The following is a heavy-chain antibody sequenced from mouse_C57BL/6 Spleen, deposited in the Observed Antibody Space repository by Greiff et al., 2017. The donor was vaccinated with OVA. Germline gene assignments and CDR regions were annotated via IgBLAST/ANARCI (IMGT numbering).Heavy chain of an antibody. J-gene: IGHJ1*03. V-gene: IGHV5-4*01. CDR2: ISDGGSYT. D-gene: IGHD2-3*01. CDR1: GFTFSSYA. CDR3: ARDAYDGYWYFDV. Sequence: EVQLVESGGGLVKPGGSLKLSCAASGFTFSSYAMSWVRQTPEKRLEWVATISDGGSYTYYPDNVKGRFTISRDNAKNNLYLQMSHLKSEDTAMYYCARDAYDGYWYFDVWGTGTTVTVSS.